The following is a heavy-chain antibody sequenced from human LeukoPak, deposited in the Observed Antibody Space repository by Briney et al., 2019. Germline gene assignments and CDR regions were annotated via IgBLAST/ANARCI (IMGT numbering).Heavy chain of an antibody. CDR3: ARALIYCGGDCYPRWFDP. D-gene: IGHD2-21*02. Sequence: SETLSLTCTVSGGSISSYYWHWIRQPPGKGLEWIGYIYYSGSTNYSPSLRSRVTTSVDTSKSQFSLKLSSVTAADTAVYYCARALIYCGGDCYPRWFDPWGQGTLVTVSS. CDR2: IYYSGST. J-gene: IGHJ5*02. V-gene: IGHV4-59*01. CDR1: GGSISSYY.